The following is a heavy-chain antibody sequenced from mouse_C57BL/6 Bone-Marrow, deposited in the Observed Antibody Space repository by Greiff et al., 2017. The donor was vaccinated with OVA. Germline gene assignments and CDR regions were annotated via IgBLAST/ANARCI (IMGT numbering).Heavy chain of an antibody. CDR3: ARISRAYYSNYPLDY. CDR2: IYPRDGST. Sequence: QVQLQQSDAELVKPGASVKISCKVSGYTFTDHTIHWMKQRPEQGLEWIGYIYPRDGSTTYNEKFKGKATLTADKSSSTAYMQLNSLTSEDSADYFCARISRAYYSNYPLDYWGQGTTLTVSS. CDR1: GYTFTDHT. D-gene: IGHD2-5*01. J-gene: IGHJ2*01. V-gene: IGHV1-78*01.